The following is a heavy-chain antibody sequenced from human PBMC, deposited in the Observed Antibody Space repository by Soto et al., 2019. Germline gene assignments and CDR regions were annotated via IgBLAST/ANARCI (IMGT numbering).Heavy chain of an antibody. J-gene: IGHJ6*02. Sequence: EVQVVESGGGLIQPGGSLRLSCAGSGFDFSNYNMDWVRQAPGKGLEWISYISNTARTIFYADSVKGRFTISRDNARNSLFLQMNSLRDEDPAVYYCARDGSRGYDMDVWGQGTRVTVSS. D-gene: IGHD1-1*01. V-gene: IGHV3-48*02. CDR3: ARDGSRGYDMDV. CDR1: GFDFSNYN. CDR2: ISNTARTI.